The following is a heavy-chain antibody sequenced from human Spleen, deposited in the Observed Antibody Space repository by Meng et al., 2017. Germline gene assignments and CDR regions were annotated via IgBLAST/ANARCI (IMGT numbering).Heavy chain of an antibody. Sequence: QVHLQESGPGLVQPSGTLSLTCAVSGDSISSINWWSWVRQPPGEGLEWIGEIYHTGTTNYNPSLESRVTISVDTSKNQFSLKMKSVTAADTAVYYCASQSVTAIPFDYWGPGALVTVSS. J-gene: IGHJ4*02. CDR3: ASQSVTAIPFDY. V-gene: IGHV4-4*02. CDR2: IYHTGTT. CDR1: GDSISSINW. D-gene: IGHD2-21*02.